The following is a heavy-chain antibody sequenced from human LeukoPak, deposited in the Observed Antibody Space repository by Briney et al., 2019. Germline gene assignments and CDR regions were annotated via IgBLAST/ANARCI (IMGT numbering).Heavy chain of an antibody. D-gene: IGHD6-19*01. CDR1: GVAVIDAW. V-gene: IGHV3-23*01. Sequence: GGSLTLSCAASGVAVIDAWMSWVRQAPGKGLEWVSAISGSGGSTYYADSVKGRFTISRDNSKNTLYLQMNSLRAEDTAVYYCAISGIAVAGHTFDYWGQGTLVTVSS. CDR2: ISGSGGST. J-gene: IGHJ4*02. CDR3: AISGIAVAGHTFDY.